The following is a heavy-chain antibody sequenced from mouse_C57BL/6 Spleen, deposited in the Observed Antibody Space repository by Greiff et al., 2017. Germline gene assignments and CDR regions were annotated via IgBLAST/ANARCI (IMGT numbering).Heavy chain of an antibody. CDR2: ISSGSSTI. Sequence: DVTLVESGGGLVKPGGSLKLSCAASGFTFSDYGMHWVRQAPEKGLEWVAYISSGSSTIYYADTVKGRFTISRDNAKNTLFLQMTSLRSEDTAMYYWARGDDYYGSSYFDYWGQGTTLTVSS. V-gene: IGHV5-17*01. D-gene: IGHD1-1*01. CDR3: ARGDDYYGSSYFDY. CDR1: GFTFSDYG. J-gene: IGHJ2*01.